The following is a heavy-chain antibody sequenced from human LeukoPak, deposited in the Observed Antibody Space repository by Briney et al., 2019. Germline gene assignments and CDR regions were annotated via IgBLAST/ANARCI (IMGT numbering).Heavy chain of an antibody. CDR3: ARTYSGYEFFDY. D-gene: IGHD5-12*01. V-gene: IGHV4-38-2*02. J-gene: IGHJ4*02. Sequence: PSETLSLTCTVSGYSISSGYYWGWIRQPPGKGLEWIGSIYHSGSTYYNPSLKSRVTISVDTSKNQFSLKLSSVTAADTAVYYCARTYSGYEFFDYWGQGTLVTVSS. CDR2: IYHSGST. CDR1: GYSISSGYY.